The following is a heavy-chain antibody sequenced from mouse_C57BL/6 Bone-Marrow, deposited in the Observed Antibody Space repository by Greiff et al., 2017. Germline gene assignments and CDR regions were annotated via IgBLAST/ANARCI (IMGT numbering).Heavy chain of an antibody. J-gene: IGHJ1*03. Sequence: EVKLVESGPGLVKPSQTVFLTCTVTGISITTGNYRWSWTRQFPGNKLEWIGYIYYSGTITYNPSLTSRTTITRDTPKNQFFLEMNPLAAEDTATYYCAREGYYGSSLSYWYFDVWGTGTTVTVSS. V-gene: IGHV3-5*01. CDR1: GISITTGNYR. D-gene: IGHD1-1*01. CDR3: AREGYYGSSLSYWYFDV. CDR2: IYYSGTI.